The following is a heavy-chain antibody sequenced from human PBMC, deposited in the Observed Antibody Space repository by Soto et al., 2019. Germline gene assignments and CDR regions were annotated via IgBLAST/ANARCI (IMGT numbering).Heavy chain of an antibody. CDR1: GYTFTSYG. J-gene: IGHJ3*02. Sequence: ASVKVSCKASGYTFTSYGISWVRQAPGQGLEWMGWISAYNGNTNYAQKLQGRVTMTTDTSTSTAYMELRSLRSDDTAVYYCARDGGPDIVVVVAANDAFDIWGQGTMVTVSS. D-gene: IGHD2-15*01. CDR3: ARDGGPDIVVVVAANDAFDI. V-gene: IGHV1-18*01. CDR2: ISAYNGNT.